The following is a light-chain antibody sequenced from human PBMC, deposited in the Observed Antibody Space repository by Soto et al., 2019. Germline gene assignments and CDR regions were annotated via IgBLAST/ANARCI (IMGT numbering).Light chain of an antibody. CDR3: QQFNNYWLG. V-gene: IGKV1-39*01. CDR2: AAS. CDR1: QSIVTY. J-gene: IGKJ4*01. Sequence: DIQMTQSPSSLSASVGDRVTITCRASQSIVTYLNWYLQKPGKAPKLLIYAASNLQSGVPSRFSGSGSGTDFTLTISSLQPEDFATYYCQQFNNYWLGFGGGTKVEIK.